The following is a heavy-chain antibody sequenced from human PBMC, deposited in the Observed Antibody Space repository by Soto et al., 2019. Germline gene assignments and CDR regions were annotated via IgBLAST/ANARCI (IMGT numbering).Heavy chain of an antibody. Sequence: EASVKVSCKASGGTFSSYAISWVRQAPGPGLEWMGGIIPIFGTANYAQKFQGRVTITADESTSTAYMELSSLRSEDTAVYYCARVTYYYDSSGPLDFDLWGRGTLVTVSS. D-gene: IGHD3-22*01. J-gene: IGHJ2*01. CDR1: GGTFSSYA. CDR3: ARVTYYYDSSGPLDFDL. CDR2: IIPIFGTA. V-gene: IGHV1-69*13.